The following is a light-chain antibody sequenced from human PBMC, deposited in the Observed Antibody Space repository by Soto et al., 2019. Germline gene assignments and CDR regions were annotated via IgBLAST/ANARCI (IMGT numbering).Light chain of an antibody. V-gene: IGKV1-9*01. Sequence: DIQLAQSPSFLSASVGDRVTITCRASQGINIFLAWFQQKPGKAPNLLSSAASTVQSGVPSRFSGSGSETEFTLTITSLQPEDSATYYCQQRNSYPRTFGQGTKVEIK. J-gene: IGKJ2*01. CDR1: QGINIF. CDR3: QQRNSYPRT. CDR2: AAS.